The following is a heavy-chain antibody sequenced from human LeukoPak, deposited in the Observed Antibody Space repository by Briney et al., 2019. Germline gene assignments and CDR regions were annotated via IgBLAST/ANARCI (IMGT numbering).Heavy chain of an antibody. CDR2: IIPIFGTA. CDR1: GYTFTSYA. Sequence: SVKVSCKASGYTFTSYAISWVRQAPGQGLEWMGRIIPIFGTANYAQKFQGRVTITADESTSTAYMELSSLRSEDTAVYYCARDYYGSGANYYYYMDVWGKGTTVTISS. J-gene: IGHJ6*03. V-gene: IGHV1-69*13. CDR3: ARDYYGSGANYYYYMDV. D-gene: IGHD3-10*01.